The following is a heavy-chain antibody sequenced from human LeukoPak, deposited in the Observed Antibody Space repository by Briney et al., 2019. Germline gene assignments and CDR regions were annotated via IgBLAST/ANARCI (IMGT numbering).Heavy chain of an antibody. Sequence: KPSETLSLTCTVSGGSISSSSYYWGWIRQPPGKGLEWNGSIYYSGSTYYNPSLKSRVPISVDTSKKQFSLTLTSVTAADTAVYYCANSVAAAAQFDYWGQGTLVTVSS. CDR3: ANSVAAAAQFDY. CDR1: GGSISSSSYY. CDR2: IYYSGST. V-gene: IGHV4-39*01. J-gene: IGHJ4*02. D-gene: IGHD6-13*01.